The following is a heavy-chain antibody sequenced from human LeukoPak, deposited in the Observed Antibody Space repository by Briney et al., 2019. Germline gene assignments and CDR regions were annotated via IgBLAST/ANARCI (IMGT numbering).Heavy chain of an antibody. J-gene: IGHJ6*03. CDR3: ARGPLGTAARPHYYYYMDV. CDR1: GFTFRSYW. D-gene: IGHD6-6*01. Sequence: TGGSLRLSCAASGFTFRSYWMSWVRQAPRKGLEWVANIKRDGSERYYVDSVKGRFTTSSDNAKNSLYLQMNSLRAEDTAVYYCARGPLGTAARPHYYYYMDVWGKGTTVTVSS. V-gene: IGHV3-7*01. CDR2: IKRDGSER.